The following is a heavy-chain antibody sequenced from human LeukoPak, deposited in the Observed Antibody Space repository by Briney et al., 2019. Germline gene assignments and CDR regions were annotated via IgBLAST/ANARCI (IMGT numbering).Heavy chain of an antibody. CDR3: VKSSGSSWYMFDY. Sequence: GGPLRLSCSASGFTFSRYAMHWVRQAPGKGLEYVSGVTSNGGSTYYADSVKGRFTISRDNSKNTLYLQMSTLRAEDTAVYYCVKSSGSSWYMFDYWGQGTLVTVSS. D-gene: IGHD6-13*01. CDR1: GFTFSRYA. J-gene: IGHJ4*02. CDR2: VTSNGGST. V-gene: IGHV3-64D*09.